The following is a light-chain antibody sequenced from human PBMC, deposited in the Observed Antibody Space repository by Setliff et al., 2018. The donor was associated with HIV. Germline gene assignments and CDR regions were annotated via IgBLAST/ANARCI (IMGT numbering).Light chain of an antibody. CDR2: GDN. Sequence: QSVLTQPPSVSGAPGRRVTISCAGSSSDIGAGYNVHWYQQLPGTAPKLLIYGDNNRASGVPDRFSGSKSGTSAFLAITGLRAEDEADYYCQSYDISLSGSIFGGGTQLTVL. V-gene: IGLV1-40*01. J-gene: IGLJ2*01. CDR1: SSDIGAGYN. CDR3: QSYDISLSGSI.